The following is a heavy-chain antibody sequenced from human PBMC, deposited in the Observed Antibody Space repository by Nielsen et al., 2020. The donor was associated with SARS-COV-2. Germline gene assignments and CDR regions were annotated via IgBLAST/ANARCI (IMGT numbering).Heavy chain of an antibody. V-gene: IGHV5-51*01. J-gene: IGHJ5*02. D-gene: IGHD6-6*01. CDR2: IYPGDSDT. CDR3: ARSPTFSSSFWFDP. CDR1: GYSFTSYW. Sequence: GGSLRLSCKGSGYSFTSYWIGWVRQMPGKGLEWMGIIYPGDSDTRYSPSFQGQVTISADKSISTAYLQWSSLKASDTAMYYCARSPTFSSSFWFDPWGQGTLVTVSS.